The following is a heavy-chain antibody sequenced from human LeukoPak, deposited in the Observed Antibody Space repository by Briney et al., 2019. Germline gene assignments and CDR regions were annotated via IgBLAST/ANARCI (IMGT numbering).Heavy chain of an antibody. CDR1: GFTFSSYG. J-gene: IGHJ6*02. Sequence: GGSLRLSCAASGFTFSSYGMHWVRQAPGKGLEWVAFIRYDGSNKYYADSVKGRFTISRDNSKNTLYLQMNSLRAEDTAVYYCARRTGVGYYYYGMDVWGQGTTVTVSS. CDR2: IRYDGSNK. D-gene: IGHD7-27*01. CDR3: ARRTGVGYYYYGMDV. V-gene: IGHV3-30*02.